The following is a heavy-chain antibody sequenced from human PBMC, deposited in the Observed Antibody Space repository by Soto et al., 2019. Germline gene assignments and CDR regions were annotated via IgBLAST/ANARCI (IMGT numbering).Heavy chain of an antibody. Sequence: PSETLSLTCTVSGGSISSGGYYWSWIRQHPGKGLEWIGYIYYSGSTYYNPSLKSRVTISVDTSKNQFSLKLSSVTAADTAVYYCARGDYSGYFDYWGQGTLVTVSS. CDR1: GGSISSGGYY. D-gene: IGHD2-15*01. CDR2: IYYSGST. CDR3: ARGDYSGYFDY. J-gene: IGHJ4*02. V-gene: IGHV4-31*03.